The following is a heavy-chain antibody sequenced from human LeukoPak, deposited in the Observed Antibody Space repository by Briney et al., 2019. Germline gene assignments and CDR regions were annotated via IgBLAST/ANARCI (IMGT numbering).Heavy chain of an antibody. V-gene: IGHV3-11*04. J-gene: IGHJ4*02. D-gene: IGHD4-17*01. CDR1: GFPFNDYY. CDR2: ISSSGSTI. Sequence: GGSLRLSCAASGFPFNDYYMTWIRQAPGKGLEWVSHISSSGSTIYYADSVKGRFIISRDNAKNSLYLQMYSLRAEDTGVYYCARVGWHYGDYFDYWGQGTLVTVSS. CDR3: ARVGWHYGDYFDY.